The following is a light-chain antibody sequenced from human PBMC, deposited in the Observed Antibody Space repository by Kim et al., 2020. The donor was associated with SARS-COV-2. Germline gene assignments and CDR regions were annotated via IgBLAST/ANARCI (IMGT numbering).Light chain of an antibody. J-gene: IGLJ2*01. CDR1: SLRFYY. CDR3: GSRDSDNHLGL. V-gene: IGLV3-19*01. CDR2: DKN. Sequence: ALGQTVRITCQGDSLRFYYSSWYQQKPGQAPMLIVYDKNNRPSGIPDRFSGSTSGSTAFLTITGAQAEDEADYYCGSRDSDNHLGLFGGGTQLTVL.